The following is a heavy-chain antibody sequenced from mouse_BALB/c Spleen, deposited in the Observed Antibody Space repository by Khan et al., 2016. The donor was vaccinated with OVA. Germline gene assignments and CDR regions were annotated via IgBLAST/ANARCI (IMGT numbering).Heavy chain of an antibody. CDR1: GYTFTTAG. D-gene: IGHD2-12*01. CDR3: ARGGAAYYRSDGGAMDY. CDR2: INTHSGVP. Sequence: QVQLQQSGPELKKPGETIRISCKASGYTFTTAGIQWVQKMPGKGLKWIGWINTHSGVPKYAEDFKGRFAFSLDTSASTAYLQITNLKTEDTATDFCARGGAAYYRSDGGAMDYWGQGTSVTVSS. V-gene: IGHV9-4*02. J-gene: IGHJ4*01.